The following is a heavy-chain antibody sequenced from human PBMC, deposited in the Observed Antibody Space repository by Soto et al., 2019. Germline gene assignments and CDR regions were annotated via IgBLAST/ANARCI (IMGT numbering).Heavy chain of an antibody. CDR1: GYSFTDYH. CDR3: ARGDSTDCSNGVCSFFYYYGMDV. V-gene: IGHV1-2*04. Sequence: ASVKVSCKASGYSFTDYHIHWVRQAPGQGLEWLGRINPKSGGTSTAQKFQGWVTMTTDTSISTASMELTRLTSDDTAIYYCARGDSTDCSNGVCSFFYYYGMDVWGQGTTVTVSS. D-gene: IGHD2-8*01. CDR2: INPKSGGT. J-gene: IGHJ6*02.